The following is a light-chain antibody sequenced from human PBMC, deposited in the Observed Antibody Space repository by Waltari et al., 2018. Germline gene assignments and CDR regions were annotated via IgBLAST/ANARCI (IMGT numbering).Light chain of an antibody. CDR3: HVWDNLVVI. V-gene: IGLV3-1*01. CDR1: DLGKKF. CDR2: QDD. J-gene: IGLJ2*01. Sequence: SYEVTQPPSVSVSPGQTASITCSGDDLGKKFTFWYQQKPGQSPMLVIYQDDKRPSGIPERFSGSKSGNTATLTISGTQTMDEADYYCHVWDNLVVIFGGGTKLTVL.